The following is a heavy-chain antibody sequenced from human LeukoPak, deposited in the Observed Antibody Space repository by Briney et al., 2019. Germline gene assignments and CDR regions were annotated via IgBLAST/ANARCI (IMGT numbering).Heavy chain of an antibody. CDR2: IYWNDDK. D-gene: IGHD3-22*01. CDR3: AHRPSGNYYDSSGYGDAFDI. CDR1: GCSLSTSGVG. V-gene: IGHV2-5*01. J-gene: IGHJ3*02. Sequence: SGPTLVKPTQTLTLTCTFSGCSLSTSGVGVGWIREPPGKALEWLALIYWNDDKRYSPSLKSRLTITKDTSKNQVVLTMTNMDPVDTATYYCAHRPSGNYYDSSGYGDAFDIWGQGTMVTVSS.